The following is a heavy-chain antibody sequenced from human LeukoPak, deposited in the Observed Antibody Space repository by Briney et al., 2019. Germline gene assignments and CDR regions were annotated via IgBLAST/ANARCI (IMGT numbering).Heavy chain of an antibody. D-gene: IGHD2-2*01. Sequence: ASVKVSCKASGYTFTSYGISWVRQAPGQGLEWMGWISAYNGNTNYAQKLQGRVTMTTDTSISTAYMELSRLRSDDTAVYYCARDYCSSTSCRLDYWGQGTLVTVSS. CDR1: GYTFTSYG. J-gene: IGHJ4*02. CDR2: ISAYNGNT. CDR3: ARDYCSSTSCRLDY. V-gene: IGHV1-18*01.